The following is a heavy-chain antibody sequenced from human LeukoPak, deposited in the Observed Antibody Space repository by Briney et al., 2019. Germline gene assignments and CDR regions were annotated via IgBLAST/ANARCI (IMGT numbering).Heavy chain of an antibody. CDR1: GFTFSSYA. Sequence: GGSLRLSCAASGFTFSSYAMNWVRQAPGKGPEWVSGISPSGDITYYADSVKGRFTISRDNSKNTLYLEVISLTAEDTAVYYCAKDDAWLRFGEWSQGTLVTVSS. D-gene: IGHD3-10*01. V-gene: IGHV3-23*01. CDR2: ISPSGDIT. J-gene: IGHJ4*02. CDR3: AKDDAWLRFGE.